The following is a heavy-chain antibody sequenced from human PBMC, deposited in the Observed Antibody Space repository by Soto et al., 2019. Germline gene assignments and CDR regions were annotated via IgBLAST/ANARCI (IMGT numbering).Heavy chain of an antibody. J-gene: IGHJ5*02. Sequence: EVQLVESGGGLVQPGRSLRLSCAASGFTFDDYAMHWVRQAPGKGLEWGSGISWNSGSRGYADSVKGRFTISRDNAKNSLYLQMNSLRAEDTALYYCAKDSNTGYAGFRWFDPWGQGTLVTVSS. CDR2: ISWNSGSR. CDR1: GFTFDDYA. CDR3: AKDSNTGYAGFRWFDP. V-gene: IGHV3-9*01. D-gene: IGHD2-2*01.